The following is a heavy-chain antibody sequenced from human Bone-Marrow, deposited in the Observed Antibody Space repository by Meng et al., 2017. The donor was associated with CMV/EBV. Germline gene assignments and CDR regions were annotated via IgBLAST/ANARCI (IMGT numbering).Heavy chain of an antibody. J-gene: IGHJ6*02. CDR2: IYYSGST. Sequence: SETLSLTCTVSGYSISSGYYWGWIRQPPGKGLEWIGYIYYSGSTNYNPSLKSRVTISVDTSKNQFSLKLSSVTAADTAVYYCARVGYYYYYGMYVWGQGTTVTVSS. D-gene: IGHD6-13*01. V-gene: IGHV4-61*01. CDR1: GYSISSGYY. CDR3: ARVGYYYYYGMYV.